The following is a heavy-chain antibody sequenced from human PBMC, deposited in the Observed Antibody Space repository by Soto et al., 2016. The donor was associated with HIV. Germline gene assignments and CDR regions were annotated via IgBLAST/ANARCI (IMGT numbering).Heavy chain of an antibody. J-gene: IGHJ6*02. V-gene: IGHV1-69*11. Sequence: QVQLVQSGAEVKKPGSSVKVSCKASGGTLSSFAISWVRQAPGQGLEWMGGLIPTLGTANYAPKFQGRATITADESTTTAYMELSSLTSEDTAVYYCAREHYGGNSNYYYAMDVWGLGTTVIVSS. D-gene: IGHD4-17*01. CDR3: AREHYGGNSNYYYAMDV. CDR2: LIPTLGTA. CDR1: GGTLSSFA.